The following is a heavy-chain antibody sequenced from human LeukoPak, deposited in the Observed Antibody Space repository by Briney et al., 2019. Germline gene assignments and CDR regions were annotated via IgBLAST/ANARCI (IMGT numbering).Heavy chain of an antibody. J-gene: IGHJ4*02. CDR1: GDSISSSSFH. D-gene: IGHD4-17*01. V-gene: IGHV4-39*07. CDR3: ARGATVTTIVD. Sequence: PSETLSLTCTVSGDSISSSSFHWGWIRQPPGRGLEWIGSIYYSGSTYYNPSLKSRVTISVDTSKNQFSLKLSSVTAADTAVYYCARGATVTTIVDWGQGTLVTVSS. CDR2: IYYSGST.